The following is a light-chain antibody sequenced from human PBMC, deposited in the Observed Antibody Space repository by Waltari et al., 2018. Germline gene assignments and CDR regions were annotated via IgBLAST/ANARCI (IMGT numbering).Light chain of an antibody. CDR1: AIGRNS. CDR2: DEI. CDR3: QVWDTSRDHWV. J-gene: IGLJ3*02. Sequence: SYVLAQPPSVSVAPVKTATITCGGTAIGRNSLNWYQQKSGQAPVLVIYDEIDRPSGKPDRFSGSNSGDTATLTITRVAAGDEADYYCQVWDTSRDHWVFGGGTKLTVL. V-gene: IGLV3-21*03.